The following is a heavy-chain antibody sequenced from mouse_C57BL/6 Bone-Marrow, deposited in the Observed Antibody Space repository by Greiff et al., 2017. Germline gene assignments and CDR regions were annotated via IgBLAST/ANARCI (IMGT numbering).Heavy chain of an antibody. CDR1: GYTFTSYW. CDR2: IDPSDSYT. Sequence: QVQLQQPGAELVRPGTSVKLSCKASGYTFTSYWMHWVKQRPGQGLEWIGVIDPSDSYTNYNQKFKGKATLTVDTSSSTAYMQLSSLTSEDSAGYYCAREDEYDGYYAMDYWGQGTSVTVSS. J-gene: IGHJ4*01. V-gene: IGHV1-59*01. D-gene: IGHD2-4*01. CDR3: AREDEYDGYYAMDY.